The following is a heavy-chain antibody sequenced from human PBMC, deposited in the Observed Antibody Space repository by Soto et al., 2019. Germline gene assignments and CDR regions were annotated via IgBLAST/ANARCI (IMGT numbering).Heavy chain of an antibody. V-gene: IGHV4-31*03. J-gene: IGHJ5*02. CDR3: ESSPNRVNWFDP. CDR1: GGSISSGGYY. CDR2: IYYSGST. D-gene: IGHD3-10*01. Sequence: SETLSLTCTVSGGSISSGGYYWSWIRQHPGKGLEWIGYIYYSGSTYYNPSLKSRVTISVDTSKNQFSLKLSSVTAAATAVYYCESSPNRVNWFDPWGQGTLVTVSS.